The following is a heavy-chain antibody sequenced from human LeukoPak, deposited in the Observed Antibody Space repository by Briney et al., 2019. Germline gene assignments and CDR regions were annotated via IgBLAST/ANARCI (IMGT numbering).Heavy chain of an antibody. CDR1: GGSISSSDYY. J-gene: IGHJ3*02. CDR2: IYYSGST. CDR3: ARMSGSYLWGVEAAFDI. D-gene: IGHD1-26*01. Sequence: PSETLSLTCSVSGGSISSSDYYWGWIRQPPGKGLEWIGYIYYSGSTNYNPSLKSRVTISVDTSKNQFSLKLSSVTAADTAVYYCARMSGSYLWGVEAAFDIWGQGTMVTVSS. V-gene: IGHV4-61*05.